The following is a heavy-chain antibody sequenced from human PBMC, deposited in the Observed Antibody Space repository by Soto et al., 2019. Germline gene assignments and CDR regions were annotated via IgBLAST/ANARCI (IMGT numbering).Heavy chain of an antibody. Sequence: GGSLRLSCAASGFTFSNAWMSWVRQAPGKGLEWVGRIKSKTDGGTTDYAAPVKGRFTISRDDSKNTLYLQMNSLKTEDTAVYYCTTEPLFGVVRTASVDFDYWGQGTLVTVSS. J-gene: IGHJ4*02. CDR3: TTEPLFGVVRTASVDFDY. D-gene: IGHD3-3*01. V-gene: IGHV3-15*01. CDR2: IKSKTDGGTT. CDR1: GFTFSNAW.